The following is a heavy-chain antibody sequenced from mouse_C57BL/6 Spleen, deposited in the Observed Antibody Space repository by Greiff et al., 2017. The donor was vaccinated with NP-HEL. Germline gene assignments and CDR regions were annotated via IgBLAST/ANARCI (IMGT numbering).Heavy chain of an antibody. Sequence: VQLQQSGAELVKPGASVKLSCKASGYTFTSYWMHWVKQRPGQGLEWIGMIHPNSGSTNYNEKFKSKATLTVDKSSSTADMQLSSLTSEDSAVYYCARSEHFDYWGQGTTLTVSS. V-gene: IGHV1-64*01. J-gene: IGHJ2*01. CDR1: GYTFTSYW. CDR2: IHPNSGST. CDR3: ARSEHFDY.